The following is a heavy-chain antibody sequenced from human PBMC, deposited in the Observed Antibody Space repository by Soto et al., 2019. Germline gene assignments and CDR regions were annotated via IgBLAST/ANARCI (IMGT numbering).Heavy chain of an antibody. CDR1: GFTFSSYS. D-gene: IGHD4-17*01. J-gene: IGHJ1*01. Sequence: GGSLRLSCAASGFTFSSYSMNWVRQAPGKGLEWVSYISSSSSTIYYADSVKGRFTISRDNAKNSLYLQMNSLRAEDTAVYYCARDEYGDYVVAEYFQHWGQGTLVTVSS. CDR3: ARDEYGDYVVAEYFQH. CDR2: ISSSSSTI. V-gene: IGHV3-48*01.